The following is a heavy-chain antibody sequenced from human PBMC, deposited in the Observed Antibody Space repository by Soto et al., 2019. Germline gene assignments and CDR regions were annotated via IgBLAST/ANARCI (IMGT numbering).Heavy chain of an antibody. CDR3: ARVVQPTYDFWSGYYTANNWFDP. CDR2: IYYSGST. CDR1: GGSISSYY. D-gene: IGHD3-3*01. V-gene: IGHV4-59*01. J-gene: IGHJ5*02. Sequence: SDTLSLTCTVSGGSISSYYWSWIRQPPGKGLEWIGYIYYSGSTNYNPSLKSRVTISVDTSKNQFSLKLSSVTAADTAVYYCARVVQPTYDFWSGYYTANNWFDPWGQGTLVTVS.